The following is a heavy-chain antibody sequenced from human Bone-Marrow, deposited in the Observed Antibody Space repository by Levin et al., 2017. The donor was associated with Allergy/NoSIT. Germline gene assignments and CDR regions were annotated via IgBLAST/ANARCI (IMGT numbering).Heavy chain of an antibody. CDR2: VNPNSGGT. D-gene: IGHD2-8*02. CDR3: ARNPITRDCTGESCRDHYSGMDV. V-gene: IGHV1-2*06. J-gene: IGHJ6*02. CDR1: GYNFPVHF. Sequence: ASVKVSCKASGYNFPVHFLLWMRQAPGQGLEYMGRVNPNSGGTQYAQNFQGRVTLTRDTSTNTAYMELTKLTAEDTAVYFSARNPITRDCTGESCRDHYSGMDVWGQGTTVTVS.